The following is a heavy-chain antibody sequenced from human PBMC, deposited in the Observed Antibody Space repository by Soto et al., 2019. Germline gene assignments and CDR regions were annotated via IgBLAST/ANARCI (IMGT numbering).Heavy chain of an antibody. Sequence: GGSLRLSCAASGFTFSSYAMSWVRQAPGKGLEWVSGISGGGGTTYYADSVKGRFTISRDNSKNTLYLQVNSLRAEDTAVYYCAKEQAAAGTIPRYFQYWGQGTLVTVSS. CDR1: GFTFSSYA. CDR3: AKEQAAAGTIPRYFQY. V-gene: IGHV3-23*01. CDR2: ISGGGGTT. J-gene: IGHJ1*01. D-gene: IGHD6-13*01.